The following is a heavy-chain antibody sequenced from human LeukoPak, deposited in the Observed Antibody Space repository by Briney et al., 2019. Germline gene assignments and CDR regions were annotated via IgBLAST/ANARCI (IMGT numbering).Heavy chain of an antibody. CDR1: GFTYSSYE. V-gene: IGHV3-48*03. J-gene: IGHJ4*02. D-gene: IGHD4-23*01. Sequence: GGSLRLXCAASGFTYSSYEMNWVRRAPGKGLEWVSYISSSGSTIYYADSVKGRFTISRDNAKNSLYLQMNSLRAEDTAVYYCARGTMVVTHDYWGQGTLVTVSS. CDR2: ISSSGSTI. CDR3: ARGTMVVTHDY.